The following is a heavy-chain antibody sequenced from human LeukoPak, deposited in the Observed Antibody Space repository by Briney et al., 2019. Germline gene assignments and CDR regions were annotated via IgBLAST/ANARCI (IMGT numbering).Heavy chain of an antibody. D-gene: IGHD3-16*02. CDR2: ISGSGGST. V-gene: IGHV3-23*01. J-gene: IGHJ4*02. CDR1: GFIFSSYA. CDR3: AKDREYVLGSYRFFDY. Sequence: GGSLTLFCAASGFIFSSYAMSWVRQAPGKGLEWVSAISGSGGSTYYADSVKRRFTISRDNSKNTLYLQMNSLRAEDTAVYYCAKDREYVLGSYRFFDYWGQGTLGTVSS.